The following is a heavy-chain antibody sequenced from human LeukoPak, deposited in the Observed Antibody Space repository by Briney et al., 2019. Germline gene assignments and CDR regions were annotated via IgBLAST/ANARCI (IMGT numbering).Heavy chain of an antibody. Sequence: PGESLKISCKGSGYSFTSYWIGWVRQMPGKGLEWMGIIYPGDSDTRYSPSFQGQVTISADKSISTAYLQWSSLKASDTAVYYCARSVTGVDLYYYYGMDVWGQGTTVTVSS. V-gene: IGHV5-51*01. CDR2: IYPGDSDT. D-gene: IGHD4-11*01. J-gene: IGHJ6*02. CDR1: GYSFTSYW. CDR3: ARSVTGVDLYYYYGMDV.